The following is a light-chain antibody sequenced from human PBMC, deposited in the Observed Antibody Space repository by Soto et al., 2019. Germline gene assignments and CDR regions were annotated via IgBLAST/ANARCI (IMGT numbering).Light chain of an antibody. CDR3: QRSNNWPYA. Sequence: EIVMTQSPATLSVSPGERVTLSCRASQSVSDNLAWYQQKPGQAPRLLIYGASTRATTTPARFSGSGSGTECTLTIRSMRSRHVTVYYCQRSNNWPYAFGQGTKLDIK. J-gene: IGKJ2*01. CDR1: QSVSDN. V-gene: IGKV3-15*01. CDR2: GAS.